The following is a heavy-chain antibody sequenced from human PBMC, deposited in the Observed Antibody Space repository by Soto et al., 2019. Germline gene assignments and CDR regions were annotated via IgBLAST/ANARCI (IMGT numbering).Heavy chain of an antibody. J-gene: IGHJ4*01. D-gene: IGHD3-22*01. Sequence: GGSLRLSCAASGFPFTTAWINWVRQAPGKGLEWVGRIKSKTDGGTPDFAAPVRGRFAISRDDSKSVVYLQMNSLKTEDTAVYYCITDSHFTLKLVRRDYWGLGTLVTVSS. CDR1: GFPFTTAW. CDR2: IKSKTDGGTP. V-gene: IGHV3-15*07. CDR3: ITDSHFTLKLVRRDY.